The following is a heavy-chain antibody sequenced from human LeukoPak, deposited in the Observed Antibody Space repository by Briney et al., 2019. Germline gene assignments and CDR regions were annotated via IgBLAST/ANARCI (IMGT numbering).Heavy chain of an antibody. CDR2: INPNSGDT. Sequence: GASVTVSCTASGYTFTGYYMHWVRQAPGQGLEWMGWINPNSGDTGYAQKFQGRITMTSDPSISTAYMELSSLRSEDTAIYYCVRTPPNWGFDYWGQGTLVTVSS. CDR1: GYTFTGYY. V-gene: IGHV1-2*02. CDR3: VRTPPNWGFDY. J-gene: IGHJ4*02. D-gene: IGHD7-27*01.